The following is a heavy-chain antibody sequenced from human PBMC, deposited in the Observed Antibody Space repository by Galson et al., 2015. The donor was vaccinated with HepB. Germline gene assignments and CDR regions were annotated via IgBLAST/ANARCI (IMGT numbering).Heavy chain of an antibody. Sequence: LRLSCAASGFTFDDYAMHWVRQAPGKGLEWVSSISWNSGNRGYADSVKGRFTISRDNTKNSLYLQMNSLRAEDTALYYCAKDTSPQPPFDAFDIWGQGTMVTVSS. CDR1: GFTFDDYA. CDR2: ISWNSGNR. V-gene: IGHV3-9*01. J-gene: IGHJ3*02. CDR3: AKDTSPQPPFDAFDI.